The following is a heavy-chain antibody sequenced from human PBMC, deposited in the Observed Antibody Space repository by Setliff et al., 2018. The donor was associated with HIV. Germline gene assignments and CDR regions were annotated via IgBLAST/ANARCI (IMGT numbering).Heavy chain of an antibody. Sequence: KTSETLSLTCAVYGGSFSGYYWSWIRQSPGKGLEWIGKVSHSGTTKYNPSLKSRLSISVDTSKNQFSLNVTSMTVADTAVYYCARGRTWESQYYSYYYMDVWGKGTTVTVSS. J-gene: IGHJ6*03. CDR3: ARGRTWESQYYSYYYMDV. CDR2: VSHSGTT. V-gene: IGHV4-34*01. CDR1: GGSFSGYY. D-gene: IGHD1-26*01.